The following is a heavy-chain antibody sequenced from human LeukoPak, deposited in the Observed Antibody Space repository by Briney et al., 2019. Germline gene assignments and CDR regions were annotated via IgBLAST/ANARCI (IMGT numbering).Heavy chain of an antibody. CDR3: ARVREAAASLTRGWFDP. CDR1: GGSISSFY. CDR2: IYYSGST. V-gene: IGHV4-59*13. Sequence: PSETLSLTCTVSGGSISSFYWSWIRQPPGKGLEWMGYIYYSGSTNYNPSLKSRVTISVEPAKNQFSLKLSSVTAADTAVYYCARVREAAASLTRGWFDPWGQGTLVTVSS. D-gene: IGHD6-13*01. J-gene: IGHJ5*02.